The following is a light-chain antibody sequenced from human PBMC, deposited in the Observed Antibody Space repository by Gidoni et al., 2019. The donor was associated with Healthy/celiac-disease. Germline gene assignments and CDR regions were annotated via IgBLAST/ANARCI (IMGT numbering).Light chain of an antibody. J-gene: IGKJ3*01. CDR3: MQALQTPLN. Sequence: DIVMTQSPLSLPVTPGEPASISCRSSQSLLHSNGYNYLDWYLQKPGQSPQLLIYLGSNRASGVPDRFSGSGSGTDFTLKISRVEAEDVGVYYCMQALQTPLNVGPGTKVDIK. CDR2: LGS. V-gene: IGKV2-28*01. CDR1: QSLLHSNGYNY.